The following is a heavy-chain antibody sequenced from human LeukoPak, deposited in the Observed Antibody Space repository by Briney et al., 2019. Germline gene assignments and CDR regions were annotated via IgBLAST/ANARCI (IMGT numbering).Heavy chain of an antibody. J-gene: IGHJ6*02. CDR2: IYYSGST. CDR3: ARSEVWFGELLPYGMDV. Sequence: SQTLSLTCAVSGGSISSGGYSWSWIRQPPGKGLEWIGYIYYSGSTYYNPSLKSRVTISVDTSKNQFSLRLSSVTAADTAVYYCARSEVWFGELLPYGMDVWGQGTTVTVS. CDR1: GGSISSGGYS. V-gene: IGHV4-31*11. D-gene: IGHD3-10*01.